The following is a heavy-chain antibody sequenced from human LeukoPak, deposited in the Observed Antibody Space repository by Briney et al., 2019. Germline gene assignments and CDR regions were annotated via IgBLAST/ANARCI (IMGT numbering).Heavy chain of an antibody. CDR3: ARDLYCSGGSCSAHWFAP. CDR2: IYHGGST. CDR1: GGSFSGYY. J-gene: IGHJ5*02. Sequence: PSETLSLTCAVYGGSFSGYYWSWIRQPPGKGLEWIGEIYHGGSTNYNPSLKSRVTISVDTSKNQLSLKLSSVTAADTAVYYCARDLYCSGGSCSAHWFAPWGQGTLVTVSS. V-gene: IGHV4-34*01. D-gene: IGHD2-15*01.